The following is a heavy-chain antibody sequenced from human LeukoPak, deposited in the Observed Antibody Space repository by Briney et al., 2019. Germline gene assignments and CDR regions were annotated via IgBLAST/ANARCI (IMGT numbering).Heavy chain of an antibody. J-gene: IGHJ5*02. CDR2: IYYSGST. D-gene: IGHD2-2*01. V-gene: IGHV4-31*03. CDR3: ARTVQDIVVVPAAIWRFDP. CDR1: GGSISSGGYY. Sequence: SETLSLTCTVSGGSISSGGYYWSWIRQHPGKGLEWIGYIYYSGSTYCNPSLKSRVTISVDTSKNQFSLKLSSVTAADTAVYYCARTVQDIVVVPAAIWRFDPWGQGTLVTVSS.